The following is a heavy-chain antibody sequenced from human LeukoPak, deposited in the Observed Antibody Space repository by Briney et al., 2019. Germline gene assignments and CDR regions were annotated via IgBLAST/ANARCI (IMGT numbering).Heavy chain of an antibody. CDR1: GYTFTSYG. Sequence: GASVKVSCKASGYTFTSYGISWVRQAPGQGLEWMGWINPNSGGTNYAQKFQGRATMTRDTSISTAYMELSRLRSDDTAVYYCARNIVVVPAAIEWWFDPWGQGTLVTVSS. V-gene: IGHV1-2*02. D-gene: IGHD2-2*02. J-gene: IGHJ5*02. CDR2: INPNSGGT. CDR3: ARNIVVVPAAIEWWFDP.